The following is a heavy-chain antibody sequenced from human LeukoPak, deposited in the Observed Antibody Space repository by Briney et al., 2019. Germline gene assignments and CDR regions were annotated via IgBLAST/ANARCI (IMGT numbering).Heavy chain of an antibody. D-gene: IGHD4-11*01. CDR1: GFTFDDYA. V-gene: IGHV3-9*01. CDR2: ISWNSGSI. J-gene: IGHJ4*02. Sequence: GGSLRLSCAASGFTFDDYAVHWVRQAPGKGLEWVSGISWNSGSIGHADSVKGRFTISRDNAKNSLYLQMNSLRAEDTALYYCAKDSSYSNNGAFDYWGQGTLVTVSS. CDR3: AKDSSYSNNGAFDY.